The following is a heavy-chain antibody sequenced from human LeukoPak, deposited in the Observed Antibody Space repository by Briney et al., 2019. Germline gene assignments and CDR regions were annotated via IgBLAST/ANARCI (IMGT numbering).Heavy chain of an antibody. D-gene: IGHD3-16*01. V-gene: IGHV4-4*02. CDR1: SGSISSTNW. Sequence: PSGTLSLTCVVSSGSISSTNWWSWVRQPPGKGLEWIGEISHNGLTNYNPSPKSRVIISVDKSKNQFSLKLSSATAADTAIYYCARQDYGINTSCYDYWGQGTLVTVSS. CDR3: ARQDYGINTSCYDY. J-gene: IGHJ4*02. CDR2: ISHNGLT.